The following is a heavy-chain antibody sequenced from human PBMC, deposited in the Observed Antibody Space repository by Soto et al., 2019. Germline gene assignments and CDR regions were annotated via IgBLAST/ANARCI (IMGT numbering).Heavy chain of an antibody. J-gene: IGHJ4*02. CDR2: TYYRPKWYN. CDR3: ARDPPDFHSAFDF. D-gene: IGHD4-4*01. CDR1: GDSVSSNRAA. V-gene: IGHV6-1*01. Sequence: SQTLSLTCAISGDSVSSNRAAWNWIRQSPSRGLEWLGRTYYRPKWYNDYALFVKSRISINPDTSKNQFSLHLNSVTPDDTAVYYCARDPPDFHSAFDFWGQGTPVTVSS.